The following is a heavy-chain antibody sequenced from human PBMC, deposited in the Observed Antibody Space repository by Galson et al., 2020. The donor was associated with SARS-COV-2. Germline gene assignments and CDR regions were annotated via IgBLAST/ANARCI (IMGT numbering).Heavy chain of an antibody. CDR1: GDSISNDDFY. V-gene: IGHV4-30-4*01. Sequence: SETLSLTCTVSGDSISNDDFYWSWIRQTPGTGLEWIGDIHSTGNTYYNPSLMSLGTMSVDTSKNQFSLRLTSVTAADTAVYFCARTSSTATREYYFDYWGQGTLVSVSS. D-gene: IGHD4-17*01. CDR3: ARTSSTATREYYFDY. CDR2: IHSTGNT. J-gene: IGHJ4*02.